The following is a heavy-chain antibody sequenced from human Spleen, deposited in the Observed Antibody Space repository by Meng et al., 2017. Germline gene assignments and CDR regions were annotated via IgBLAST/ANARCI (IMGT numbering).Heavy chain of an antibody. V-gene: IGHV4-39*01. J-gene: IGHJ5*02. Sequence: QLQLQESGSGLVKPLETLSLTCAVSGGSISSNSYHWGWVRQPPGEGLEWIANIDYSGTTYYNPSLQSRVIISADTANNQFSLKLTSVTAADTAAYYCVRRINTYGGWFDPWGQGILVTVSS. D-gene: IGHD3-16*01. CDR2: IDYSGTT. CDR3: VRRINTYGGWFDP. CDR1: GGSISSNSYH.